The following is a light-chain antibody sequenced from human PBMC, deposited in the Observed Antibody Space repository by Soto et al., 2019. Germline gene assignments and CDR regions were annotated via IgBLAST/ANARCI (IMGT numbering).Light chain of an antibody. Sequence: QSALTQPASVSGSHGQSITISCTGTSSDIGSNDHVSWYQQHPGKAPKLVICDVRDRPSGVSYRFSGSKSGTTASLTISGLQAEDEAEYYCSSYTGGTTRYVFGTGTKVTVL. CDR1: SSDIGSNDH. CDR2: DVR. J-gene: IGLJ1*01. CDR3: SSYTGGTTRYV. V-gene: IGLV2-14*03.